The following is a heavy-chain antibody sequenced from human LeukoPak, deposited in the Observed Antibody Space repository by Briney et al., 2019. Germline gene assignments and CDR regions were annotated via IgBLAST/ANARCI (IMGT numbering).Heavy chain of an antibody. J-gene: IGHJ4*02. D-gene: IGHD5-18*01. CDR3: ARDPSGDTAMANFDY. Sequence: GGSLRLSCAASGFTFTTYTMNWVRQAPGKGLEWVSSISSGSGHIYYADSVKGRFTISRDNAKNSLYLQMNSLRAEDTAVYYCARDPSGDTAMANFDYWGQGTLVTVSS. CDR2: ISSGSGHI. CDR1: GFTFTTYT. V-gene: IGHV3-21*01.